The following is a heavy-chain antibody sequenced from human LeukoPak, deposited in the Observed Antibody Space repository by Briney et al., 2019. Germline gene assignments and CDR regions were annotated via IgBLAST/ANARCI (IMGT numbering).Heavy chain of an antibody. CDR3: AKVGLVWFGDLN. CDR2: ISGSGGST. Sequence: GGSLRLSCAASRFTFNPYAMIWVRQAPGKGLEWVSAISGSGGSTYYADSVKGRFTISRDNSKNTLYLQMNSLRAEDTAVYYCAKVGLVWFGDLNWGQGTLVTVSS. D-gene: IGHD3-10*01. V-gene: IGHV3-23*01. CDR1: RFTFNPYA. J-gene: IGHJ4*02.